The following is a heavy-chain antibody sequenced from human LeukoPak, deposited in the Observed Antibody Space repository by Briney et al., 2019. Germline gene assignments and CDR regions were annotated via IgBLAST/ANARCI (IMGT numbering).Heavy chain of an antibody. CDR3: ARPARGSIAYDAFDI. J-gene: IGHJ3*02. CDR1: AGSISSSSYY. V-gene: IGHV4-39*01. D-gene: IGHD3-10*01. Sequence: PSETLSLTCTVSAGSISSSSYYWGWIRQPPGKGLEWFGSIYYSGSTYSNPSLKSRVTISVDTSKNQFSLKLSSVTAADTAVYYCARPARGSIAYDAFDIWGQGTMVTVSS. CDR2: IYYSGST.